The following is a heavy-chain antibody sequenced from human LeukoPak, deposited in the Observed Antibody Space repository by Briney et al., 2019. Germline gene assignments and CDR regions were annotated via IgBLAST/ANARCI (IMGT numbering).Heavy chain of an antibody. D-gene: IGHD2-2*01. CDR1: GFTFSDYY. CDR3: ARDCTSTSCYVFDY. Sequence: GGSLRLSCAASGFTFSDYYMSWIRQAPGKGLEWVSYISGSSTYTNYAESVKGRFTISRDNAKNLLYLQMNSLRAEDTAVYHCARDCTSTSCYVFDYWGQGTLVSVCS. V-gene: IGHV3-11*05. J-gene: IGHJ4*02. CDR2: ISGSSTYT.